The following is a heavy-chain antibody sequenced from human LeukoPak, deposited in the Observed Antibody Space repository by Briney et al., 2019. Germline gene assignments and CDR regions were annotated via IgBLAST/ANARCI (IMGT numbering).Heavy chain of an antibody. CDR1: GFTVSSNY. J-gene: IGHJ4*02. V-gene: IGHV3-53*01. CDR3: ARDLTTVTPGDY. CDR2: IYSGGST. D-gene: IGHD4-11*01. Sequence: GGSLRLSCAASGFTVSSNYMSWVRQAPGKGLEWVSIIYSGGSTFYADSVKGRFTISRDNSKNSLYLQMNSLRAEDTAVYYCARDLTTVTPGDYWGQGTLVTVSS.